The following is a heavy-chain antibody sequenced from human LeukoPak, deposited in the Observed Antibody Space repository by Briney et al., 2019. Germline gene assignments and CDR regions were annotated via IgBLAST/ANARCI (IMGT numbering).Heavy chain of an antibody. CDR3: ARNEYSSSPYAFDI. CDR2: IYYSGST. V-gene: IGHV4-59*01. CDR1: GGSISSYY. J-gene: IGHJ3*02. D-gene: IGHD6-6*01. Sequence: KPSETLYLTCTVSGGSISSYYWSWIRQPPGKGLEWIGYIYYSGSTNYNPSLKSRVTISVDTSKNQFSLKLSSVTAADTAVYYCARNEYSSSPYAFDIWGQGTMVTVSS.